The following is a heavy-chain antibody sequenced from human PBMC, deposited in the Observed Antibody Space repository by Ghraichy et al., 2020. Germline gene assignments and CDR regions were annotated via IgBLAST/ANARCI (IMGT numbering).Heavy chain of an antibody. Sequence: GGSLRLSCAASGFTFSDYYMSWIRQAPGKGLEWVSYISSSGSTIYYADSVKGRFTISRDNAKNSLYLQMNSLRAEDTAVYYCARDHVVVVPAARDYYYYGMDVWGQGTTVTVSS. J-gene: IGHJ6*02. CDR3: ARDHVVVVPAARDYYYYGMDV. CDR1: GFTFSDYY. D-gene: IGHD2-2*01. CDR2: ISSSGSTI. V-gene: IGHV3-11*01.